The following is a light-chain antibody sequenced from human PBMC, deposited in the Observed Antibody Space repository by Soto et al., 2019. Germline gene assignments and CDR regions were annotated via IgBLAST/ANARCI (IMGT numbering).Light chain of an antibody. CDR1: QSVSSNS. V-gene: IGKV3-20*01. CDR2: AAS. Sequence: EIVLTQSPGTLSLSPGERVTLSCRATQSVSSNSLAWYLQKPGQAPRLLIYAASSRATGIPDRFSGSGSGIDFTLTISRLVPEDFAVYYCQHYGSSPPNTFGQGTKLEIK. CDR3: QHYGSSPPNT. J-gene: IGKJ2*01.